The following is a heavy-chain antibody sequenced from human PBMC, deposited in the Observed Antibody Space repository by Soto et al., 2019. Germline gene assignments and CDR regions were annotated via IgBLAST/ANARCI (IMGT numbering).Heavy chain of an antibody. CDR2: IIPVFGTT. V-gene: IGHV1-69*18. D-gene: IGHD3-16*01. Sequence: QVQLVQSGAELKKPGSSVKVSCKASGDTFSGYPINWVRQAPGEGLEWMGRIIPVFGTTNDAQRFEGRVTFTADESTNTAYMELRGLLSEDTAVYYCARDGGXXXLXXXXPGTLXTVS. CDR1: GDTFSGYP. CDR3: ARDGGXXXLXX. J-gene: IGHJ4*02.